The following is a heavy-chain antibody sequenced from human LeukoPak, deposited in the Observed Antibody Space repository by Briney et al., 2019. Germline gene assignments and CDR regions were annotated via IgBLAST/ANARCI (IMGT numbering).Heavy chain of an antibody. Sequence: SGTLSLTCTVSGGSISSGDYYWSWIRQPPGKGLEWIGYIYYSGSTYYNPSLKSRVTISVDTSKNQFSLKLSSVTAADTAVYYCARYTVTTIGFDPWGQGTLVTVSS. D-gene: IGHD4-17*01. CDR2: IYYSGST. J-gene: IGHJ5*02. CDR1: GGSISSGDYY. V-gene: IGHV4-30-4*01. CDR3: ARYTVTTIGFDP.